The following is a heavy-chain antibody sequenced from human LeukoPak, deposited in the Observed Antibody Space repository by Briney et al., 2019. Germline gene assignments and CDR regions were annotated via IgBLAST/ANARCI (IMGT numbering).Heavy chain of an antibody. CDR3: ILAAAGTEFDS. D-gene: IGHD6-13*01. Sequence: PGGSLRLSCAASGFPFSSYWMHWVRQAPGKVLVWVSRIDTDGSSTSYADSVKGRFTISRDNAKNTLYLQMSSLRAEDTALYYCILAAAGTEFDSWGQGTLVTVSS. V-gene: IGHV3-74*01. J-gene: IGHJ4*02. CDR1: GFPFSSYW. CDR2: IDTDGSST.